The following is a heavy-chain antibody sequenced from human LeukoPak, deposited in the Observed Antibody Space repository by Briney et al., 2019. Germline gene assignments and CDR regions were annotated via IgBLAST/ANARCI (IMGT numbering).Heavy chain of an antibody. CDR3: SRGRLFGDY. CDR2: MSGRGTTI. V-gene: IGHV3-48*03. D-gene: IGHD3-16*01. J-gene: IGHJ4*02. Sequence: GRSLRLSCAASGLTFSNYAMNWVRQAPGKGLEWVSYMSGRGTTIKYADSVKGRFTISRDNAKNSLYLQMNSLRAEDTAVYYCSRGRLFGDYWGQGALVTVSS. CDR1: GLTFSNYA.